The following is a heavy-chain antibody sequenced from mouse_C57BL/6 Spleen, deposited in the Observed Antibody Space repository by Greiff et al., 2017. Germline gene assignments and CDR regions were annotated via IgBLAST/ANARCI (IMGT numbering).Heavy chain of an antibody. CDR1: GFNIKDDY. D-gene: IGHD2-5*01. CDR3: TLAYYSNYGYFDV. Sequence: VQLQQSGAELVRPGASVKLSCTASGFNIKDDYMHWVKQRPEQGLEWIGWIDPENGDTEYASKFQGKATITADTSSNTAYLQLSSLTSEDTAVYYCTLAYYSNYGYFDVGGTGTTVTVSS. J-gene: IGHJ1*03. V-gene: IGHV14-4*01. CDR2: IDPENGDT.